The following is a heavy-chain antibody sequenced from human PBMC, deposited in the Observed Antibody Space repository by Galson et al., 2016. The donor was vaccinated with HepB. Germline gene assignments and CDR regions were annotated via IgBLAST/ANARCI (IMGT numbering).Heavy chain of an antibody. V-gene: IGHV3-30*03. Sequence: SLRLSCAASGFTFKNFAMHWVRQAPGKGLEWVAVVSYDGRNNYYADSVKGRFTISRDNSKNTLYLQMNSLRAEDTAVYYCARGVDIVATNPAYYHGMDVWGQGTTVTVSS. J-gene: IGHJ6*02. D-gene: IGHD5-12*01. CDR2: VSYDGRNN. CDR3: ARGVDIVATNPAYYHGMDV. CDR1: GFTFKNFA.